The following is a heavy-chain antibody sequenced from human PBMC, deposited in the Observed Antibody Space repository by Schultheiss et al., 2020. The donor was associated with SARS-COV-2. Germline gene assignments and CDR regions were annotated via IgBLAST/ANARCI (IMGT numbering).Heavy chain of an antibody. V-gene: IGHV4-31*01. CDR1: GYSISSGYY. J-gene: IGHJ4*02. CDR2: IYYSGST. D-gene: IGHD6-13*01. CDR3: AREGEAGYSSSWYLDY. Sequence: SETLSLTCAVSGYSISSGYYWSWIRQHPGKGLEWIGYIYYSGSTYYNPSLKSLVTISVDTSKNQFSLQLNSVTPEDTAVYYCAREGEAGYSSSWYLDYWGQGTLVTVSS.